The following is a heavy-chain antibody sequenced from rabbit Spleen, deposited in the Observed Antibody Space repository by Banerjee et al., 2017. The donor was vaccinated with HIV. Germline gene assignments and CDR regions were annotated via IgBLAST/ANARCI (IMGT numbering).Heavy chain of an antibody. D-gene: IGHD1-1*01. Sequence: QQQLEESGGGLVKPGGTLTLTCKASGIDFSSYFYMCWVRQAPGKGLEVIACINTYTAKGVYATWAKGRFTISRTSSTTVTLQMTSLTAADTATYFCARDLTSVIGWNFNLWGQGTLVTVS. CDR1: GIDFSSYFY. V-gene: IGHV1S45*01. CDR2: INTYTAKG. CDR3: ARDLTSVIGWNFNL. J-gene: IGHJ4*01.